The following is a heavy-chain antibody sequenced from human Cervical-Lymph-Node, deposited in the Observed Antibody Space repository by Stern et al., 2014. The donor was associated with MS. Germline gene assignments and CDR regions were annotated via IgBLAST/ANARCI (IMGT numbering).Heavy chain of an antibody. J-gene: IGHJ6*02. D-gene: IGHD1-1*01. Sequence: EAQLVESGAEVKKPGESLKISCKGSGYTFTNNWIAWVRQMHGKGLEWMGIIYTDYSYIKYTPAWQAQVTIAPDKTTSTASQRWSILKAADSPVDNCASHPPRRKWDDPNYGMDVWGQGTTVTVSS. CDR1: GYTFTNNW. CDR3: ASHPPRRKWDDPNYGMDV. CDR2: IYTDYSYI. V-gene: IGHV5-51*03.